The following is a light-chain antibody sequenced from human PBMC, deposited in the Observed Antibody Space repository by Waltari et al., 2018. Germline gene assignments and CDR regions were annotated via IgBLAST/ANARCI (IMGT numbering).Light chain of an antibody. CDR3: QNHERLPAT. Sequence: EVVLTQSPGTLSLSPGERATLSCRASQSISKYLVWYQQRPGKAPRLLIYAASTRATGIPDRFSGSGSGTDFSLTISRLEPEDFAVYYCQNHERLPATFGQGTKVEIK. J-gene: IGKJ1*01. CDR1: QSISKY. CDR2: AAS. V-gene: IGKV3-20*01.